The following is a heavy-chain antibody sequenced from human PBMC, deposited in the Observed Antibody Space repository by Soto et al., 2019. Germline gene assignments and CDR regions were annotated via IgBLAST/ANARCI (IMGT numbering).Heavy chain of an antibody. Sequence: PGGSLRLSCAVSGLSFSSSAMNWVRQAPGKALEWVAFITTTGDSKYYADSVKSRFTISRDNAKNSLFLQMNRLRAEDTGVYFCARDLLWEVPKGDCDFWGQGTLVTVSS. V-gene: IGHV3-21*01. CDR3: ARDLLWEVPKGDCDF. D-gene: IGHD1-26*01. J-gene: IGHJ4*02. CDR2: ITTTGDSK. CDR1: GLSFSSSA.